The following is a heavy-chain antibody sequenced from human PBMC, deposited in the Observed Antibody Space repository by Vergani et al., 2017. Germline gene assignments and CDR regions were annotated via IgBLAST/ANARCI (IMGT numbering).Heavy chain of an antibody. CDR3: AKHFRGWGIDY. J-gene: IGHJ4*02. Sequence: QVQLVESGGGVVQRGGSLRPPFQTSGFILSNYDMQWIRQGPGKGLEFVALIQFDGSNQYYADSVKGRFTLSRDFSKNTLYLQMNSLRTGDTATYYCAKHFRGWGIDYWGQGTQVIVSS. V-gene: IGHV3-30*02. D-gene: IGHD3-16*01. CDR1: GFILSNYD. CDR2: IQFDGSNQ.